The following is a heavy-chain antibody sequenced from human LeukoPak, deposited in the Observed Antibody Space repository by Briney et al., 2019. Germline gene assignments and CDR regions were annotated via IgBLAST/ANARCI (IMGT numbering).Heavy chain of an antibody. CDR2: IYYSGST. V-gene: IGHV4-59*08. CDR1: GGSISSYY. Sequence: SETLSLTCTVSGGSISSYYWSWIRQPPGKGREWIGEIYYSGSTNYNPSLKSRVTISVYTSKNQFSLKLSSVTAADTAVYYCARLYYDSSGYYEDYWGQGTLVTVSS. D-gene: IGHD3-22*01. CDR3: ARLYYDSSGYYEDY. J-gene: IGHJ4*02.